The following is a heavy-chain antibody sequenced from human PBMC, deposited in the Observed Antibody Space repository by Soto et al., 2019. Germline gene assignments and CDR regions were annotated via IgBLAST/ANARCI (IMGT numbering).Heavy chain of an antibody. V-gene: IGHV3-23*01. CDR3: AKDGSSWYPFDY. D-gene: IGHD6-13*01. CDR1: GFTFSSYA. J-gene: IGHJ4*02. CDR2: ISGSGGST. Sequence: PGGSLRLSCAASGFTFSSYAMSWVRQAPGKGLEWVSTISGSGGSTDYADSVKGRFTISRDNSKNTLYLQMNSLRAEDTALYYCAKDGSSWYPFDYWGQGTLVTVSS.